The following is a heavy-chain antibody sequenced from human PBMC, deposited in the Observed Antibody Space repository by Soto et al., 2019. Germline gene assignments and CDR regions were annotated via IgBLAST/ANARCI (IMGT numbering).Heavy chain of an antibody. Sequence: ASVKVSCKASGYTFTSYAMHWVRQAPGQRLEWMGWINAGNGNTKYSQKFQGRVTITRDTSASTAYMELSSLRSEDTAVYYCARGDSTMVRGRPYYYYGMDVWGQGTTVTVSS. CDR1: GYTFTSYA. V-gene: IGHV1-3*01. J-gene: IGHJ6*02. CDR2: INAGNGNT. CDR3: ARGDSTMVRGRPYYYYGMDV. D-gene: IGHD3-10*01.